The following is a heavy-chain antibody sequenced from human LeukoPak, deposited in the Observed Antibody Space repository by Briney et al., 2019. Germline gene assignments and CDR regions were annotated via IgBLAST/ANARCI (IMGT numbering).Heavy chain of an antibody. Sequence: SQTLSLTCTVSGGSISSGGYYWSWIRQHPGKGLEWIGYIYYSGSTYYNPSLKSRVTISVDTSKNQFSLKLSSVTAADTAVYYCAGQVVTRVNGGRTNDYWGQGTLVTVSS. D-gene: IGHD3-22*01. CDR3: AGQVVTRVNGGRTNDY. CDR1: GGSISSGGYY. CDR2: IYYSGST. J-gene: IGHJ4*02. V-gene: IGHV4-31*03.